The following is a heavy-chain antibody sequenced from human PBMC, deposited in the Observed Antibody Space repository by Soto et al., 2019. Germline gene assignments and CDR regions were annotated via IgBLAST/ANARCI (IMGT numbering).Heavy chain of an antibody. Sequence: QVQLVQSGAEVKKPGASVKVSCKASGYTFTSYGISWVRQAPGQGLEWMGWISAYNGNTNYAQKLQGIVTMTTNTSTSTAYMELRSLRSDDTAVYYCATNRIIAAAGVYYYYGMDVWGQWTTVTVSS. J-gene: IGHJ6*02. D-gene: IGHD6-13*01. CDR3: ATNRIIAAAGVYYYYGMDV. CDR1: GYTFTSYG. CDR2: ISAYNGNT. V-gene: IGHV1-18*01.